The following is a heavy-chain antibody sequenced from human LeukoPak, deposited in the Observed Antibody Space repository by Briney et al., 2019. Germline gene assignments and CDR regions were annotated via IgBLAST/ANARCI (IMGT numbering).Heavy chain of an antibody. Sequence: GRSLRLSCAVSGFSFDDYVMHWVRQVPGKGLEWVSGISWNSDNIDYADSVKGRFTTPRDNAKNSLYLQMNSLRAEDTALYYCAINGGGDSGYGNFDYWGQGTLVTVSS. CDR3: AINGGGDSGYGNFDY. V-gene: IGHV3-9*01. J-gene: IGHJ4*02. D-gene: IGHD5-12*01. CDR1: GFSFDDYV. CDR2: ISWNSDNI.